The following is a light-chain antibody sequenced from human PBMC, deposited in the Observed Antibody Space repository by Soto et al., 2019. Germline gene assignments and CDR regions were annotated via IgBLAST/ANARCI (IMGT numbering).Light chain of an antibody. CDR3: SSYVSSSTPFV. CDR2: EVS. V-gene: IGLV2-14*01. J-gene: IGLJ1*01. Sequence: QSVLTQPASVSGSPGQSITISCTGTSSDIGGYNFVSWYQQHSGKAPKLMIYEVSFRPSGVSTRFSGSKSGNTASLTISGLQAEDEAEYYCSSYVSSSTPFVFGTGTKLT. CDR1: SSDIGGYNF.